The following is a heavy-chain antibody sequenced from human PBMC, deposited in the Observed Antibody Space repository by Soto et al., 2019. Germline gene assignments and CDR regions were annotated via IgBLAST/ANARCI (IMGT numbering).Heavy chain of an antibody. CDR2: ISWNSGSI. CDR1: GFTFDDYA. CDR3: AKDMGSGYGYDAFDI. J-gene: IGHJ3*02. Sequence: PGGSLRLSCAASGFTFDDYAMHWVRQAPGKGLEWVSGISWNSGSIGYADSVKGRFTISRDNAKNSLYLQMNSLRAEDTALYYCAKDMGSGYGYDAFDIWGQGTMVTVS. V-gene: IGHV3-9*01. D-gene: IGHD5-12*01.